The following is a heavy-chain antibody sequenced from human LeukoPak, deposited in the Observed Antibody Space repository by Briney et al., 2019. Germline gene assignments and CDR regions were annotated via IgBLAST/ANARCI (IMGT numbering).Heavy chain of an antibody. D-gene: IGHD6-13*01. Sequence: PGRSLRLSCAASGFTFNDYAMHWVRQASGTGLQWVALMSSDGLDEYYADFVKGRFTISRDNSKNTLHLQMNSLRTEDTAVYYCARVKGGIAAAGNYFDYWGQGTLVTVSS. V-gene: IGHV3-30*04. CDR1: GFTFNDYA. CDR2: MSSDGLDE. CDR3: ARVKGGIAAAGNYFDY. J-gene: IGHJ4*02.